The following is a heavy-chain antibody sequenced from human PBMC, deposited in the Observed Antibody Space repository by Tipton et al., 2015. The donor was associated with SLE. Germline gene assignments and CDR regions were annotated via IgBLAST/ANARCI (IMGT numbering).Heavy chain of an antibody. V-gene: IGHV3-15*01. CDR2: IKSKTDGGTT. D-gene: IGHD6-13*01. Sequence: SLRLSCAASGFTFSNAWMSWVRQAPGKGLEWVGRIKSKTDGGTTDYAAPVKGRFTISRDDSKNTLYLQMNSLKTEDTAVYYCATLDIAAAGLDYWGQGTLVTVSS. J-gene: IGHJ4*02. CDR3: ATLDIAAAGLDY. CDR1: GFTFSNAW.